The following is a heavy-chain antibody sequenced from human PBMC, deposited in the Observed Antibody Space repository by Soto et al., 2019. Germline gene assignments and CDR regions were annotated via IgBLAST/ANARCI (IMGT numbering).Heavy chain of an antibody. Sequence: EVQLVESGGGLVQPGGSLRLSCAASGFTFRSYWMSWVRQAPGKGLEWVANIKQDGSEKYYVDSVKGRFTISRDNTKNSLYLQMNSLRAEDTAVYYCARQAYYYDSSGYLFDYWGQGTLVTVSS. CDR3: ARQAYYYDSSGYLFDY. V-gene: IGHV3-7*05. CDR1: GFTFRSYW. J-gene: IGHJ4*02. D-gene: IGHD3-22*01. CDR2: IKQDGSEK.